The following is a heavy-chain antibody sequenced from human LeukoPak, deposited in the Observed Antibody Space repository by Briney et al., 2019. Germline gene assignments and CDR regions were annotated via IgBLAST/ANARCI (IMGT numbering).Heavy chain of an antibody. CDR1: GFTFSSYS. CDR3: ARWDGFRGFDY. CDR2: LSSSSSYI. D-gene: IGHD1-26*01. V-gene: IGHV3-21*01. Sequence: GSLRLSCAASGFTFSSYSMNWVGQAPGTGLEWVSSLSSSSSYIYYADSVKGRFTISRDNAKNSLYLQMNSLRAEDTAVYYCARWDGFRGFDYWGQGTLVTVSS. J-gene: IGHJ4*02.